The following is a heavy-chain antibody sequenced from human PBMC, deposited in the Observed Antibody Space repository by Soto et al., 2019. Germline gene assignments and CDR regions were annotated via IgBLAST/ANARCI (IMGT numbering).Heavy chain of an antibody. CDR2: ISAHNGNT. CDR3: ARGRYGDY. V-gene: IGHV1-18*01. Sequence: QVHLVQSGAEVKKPGASVKVSCQGSGYAFTTNGITWVRQAPGQGLEWMGWISAHNGNTNYAQKLQGRVTVTRDTSTSTAYMELRSLRYADTAVYYCARGRYGDYWGQGALVTVSS. CDR1: GYAFTTNG. D-gene: IGHD1-1*01. J-gene: IGHJ4*02.